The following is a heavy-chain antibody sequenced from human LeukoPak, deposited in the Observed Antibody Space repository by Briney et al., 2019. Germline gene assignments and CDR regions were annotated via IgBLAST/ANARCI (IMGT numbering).Heavy chain of an antibody. CDR3: ARASYGGGTFDI. J-gene: IGHJ3*02. CDR2: INHSGST. V-gene: IGHV4-38-2*02. Sequence: SETLSLTCTVSGYSISSGYYWGWIRQPPGKGLEWIGEINHSGSTNYNPSLKSRVTISVDTSKNQFSLKLSSVTAADTAVYYCARASYGGGTFDIWGQGTMVTVSS. D-gene: IGHD2-21*01. CDR1: GYSISSGYY.